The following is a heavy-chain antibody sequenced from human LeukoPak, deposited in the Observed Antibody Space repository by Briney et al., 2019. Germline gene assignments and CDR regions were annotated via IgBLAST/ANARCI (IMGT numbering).Heavy chain of an antibody. Sequence: SETLSLTCSVSGGSIDRTSYYWGWIRQPPGKGLEWIGNIFYTGSTNYRPSLESRVTISIATSNNRFSLRLSSVTAADTAVYYCARLSTAPDFDIWGQGTLVSVSS. CDR3: ARLSTAPDFDI. J-gene: IGHJ4*02. V-gene: IGHV4-39*02. CDR1: GGSIDRTSYY. CDR2: IFYTGST. D-gene: IGHD4-17*01.